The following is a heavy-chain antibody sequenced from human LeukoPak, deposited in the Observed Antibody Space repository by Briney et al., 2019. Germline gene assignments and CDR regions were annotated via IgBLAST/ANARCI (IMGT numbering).Heavy chain of an antibody. J-gene: IGHJ3*02. Sequence: SVKVSCKASGYTFTSYGISWVRQAPGQGLEWMGGIIPIFGTANYAQKFQGRVTITTDESTSTAYMELSSLRSEDTAVYYCARGYSSSPHDAFDIWGQGTMVTVSS. V-gene: IGHV1-69*05. CDR2: IIPIFGTA. CDR3: ARGYSSSPHDAFDI. D-gene: IGHD6-6*01. CDR1: GYTFTSYG.